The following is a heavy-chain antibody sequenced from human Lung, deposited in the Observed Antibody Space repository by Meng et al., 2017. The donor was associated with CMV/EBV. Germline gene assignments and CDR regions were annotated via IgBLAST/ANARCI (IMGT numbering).Heavy chain of an antibody. CDR2: IYYSGST. V-gene: IGHV4-39*01. CDR3: AGLCIVVVPAAICPMDV. J-gene: IGHJ6*02. Sequence: GSLRLXCTVSGGSISSSSYYWGWIRQPPGKGLEWIGSIYYSGSTYYNPSPKSRVTISVDTSKNQFSLKLSSVTAADTAVYYCAGLCIVVVPAAICPMDVWGQGTTVTVSS. D-gene: IGHD2-2*01. CDR1: GGSISSSSYY.